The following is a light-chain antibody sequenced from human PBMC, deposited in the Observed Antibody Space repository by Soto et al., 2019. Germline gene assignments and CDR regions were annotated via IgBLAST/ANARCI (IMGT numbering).Light chain of an antibody. CDR3: ISYTGSSTSYV. J-gene: IGLJ1*01. V-gene: IGLV2-14*01. Sequence: QSSLTQPASVSGSPGQSITISCSGTRSDIGSYNYVAWYQQFPGKTPKILIYRVSNPPSGVSSRFSGSKSGNTASLTISGLQAEDEADYYCISYTGSSTSYVFGSGTKVTVL. CDR2: RVS. CDR1: RSDIGSYNY.